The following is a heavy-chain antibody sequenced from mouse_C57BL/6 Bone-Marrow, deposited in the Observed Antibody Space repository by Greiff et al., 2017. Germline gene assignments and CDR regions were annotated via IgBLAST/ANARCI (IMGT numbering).Heavy chain of an antibody. D-gene: IGHD1-1*01. Sequence: EVQVVESGGGLVKPGGSLKLSCAASGFTFSSYAMSWVRQTPEQRLEWVATISDGGSYTYYPDNVKGRFTISRDNAKNNLYLQMSHLKSEDTAMYYCARDLLCYYGFDYWGQGTTLTVSS. CDR3: ARDLLCYYGFDY. J-gene: IGHJ2*01. CDR1: GFTFSSYA. V-gene: IGHV5-4*01. CDR2: ISDGGSYT.